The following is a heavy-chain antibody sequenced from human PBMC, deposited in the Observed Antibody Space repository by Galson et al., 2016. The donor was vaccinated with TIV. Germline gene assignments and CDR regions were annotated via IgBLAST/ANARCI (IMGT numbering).Heavy chain of an antibody. V-gene: IGHV1-2*02. CDR1: GYTFSDYY. J-gene: IGHJ4*02. CDR2: INPNSGFT. D-gene: IGHD6-13*01. CDR3: ARGVLGYSANWDYYFDY. Sequence: SVKVSCKASGYTFSDYYMHWVRQAPGQGLEWMGWINPNSGFTNYAQKFQGRVTLTRDTSISTAYMELSRLKSDDTAVYFCARGVLGYSANWDYYFDYWGQGTLVTVSS.